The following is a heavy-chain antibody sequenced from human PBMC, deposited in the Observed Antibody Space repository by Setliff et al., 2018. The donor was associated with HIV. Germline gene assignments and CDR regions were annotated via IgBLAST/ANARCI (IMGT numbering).Heavy chain of an antibody. J-gene: IGHJ4*02. CDR1: VFTFNNYG. D-gene: IGHD2-2*02. CDR3: ARAYTSTWPSYFDY. V-gene: IGHV3-48*04. Sequence: TGGSLRLSCAASVFTFNNYGMNWVRQAPGKGLEWVAYISSSSTSKDYADSVKGRFTISRDNAKNSLYMEMDSLRAEDTAIYYCARAYTSTWPSYFDYWGLGTLVTVSS. CDR2: ISSSSTSK.